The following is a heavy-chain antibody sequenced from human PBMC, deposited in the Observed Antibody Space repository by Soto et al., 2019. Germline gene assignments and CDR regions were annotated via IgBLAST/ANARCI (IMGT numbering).Heavy chain of an antibody. CDR3: AREPRKKYYYDSSGSPWYFDY. V-gene: IGHV4-34*01. CDR1: GGSFSGYY. CDR2: INHSGST. Sequence: SETLSLTCAVYGGSFSGYYWSWTRQPPGKGLEWIGEINHSGSTNYNPSLKSRVTISVDTSKNQFSLKLSSVTAADTAVYYCAREPRKKYYYDSSGSPWYFDYWGQGTLVTVSS. D-gene: IGHD3-22*01. J-gene: IGHJ4*02.